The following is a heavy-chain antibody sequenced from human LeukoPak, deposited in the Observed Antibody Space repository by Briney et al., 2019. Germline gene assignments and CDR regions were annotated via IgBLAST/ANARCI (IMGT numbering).Heavy chain of an antibody. CDR2: ISYDGSNK. D-gene: IGHD2-2*01. CDR1: GFTFSSYC. CDR3: AKDIRHCSSTSCKGYYYGMDV. J-gene: IGHJ6*02. Sequence: GGSLRLSCSASGFTFSSYCMHWVRPAPGKGLEWVAVISYDGSNKYYADSVKGRFTISRDNSKNTLYLQMNSLRAEDTAVYYCAKDIRHCSSTSCKGYYYGMDVWGQGTTVTVSS. V-gene: IGHV3-30*18.